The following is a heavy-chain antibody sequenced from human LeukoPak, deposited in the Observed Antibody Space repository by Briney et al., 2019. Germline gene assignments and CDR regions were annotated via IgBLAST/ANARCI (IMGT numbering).Heavy chain of an antibody. CDR2: ISSSSSTI. Sequence: PGGSLRLSCAASGFTFSSYSMNWVRQAPGKGLEWGSYISSSSSTIYYADSVKGRFTISRDNAKNSLYLQMNSLRAEDTAVYYCARILGYGGYDSPFDYWGQGTLVIVSS. CDR3: ARILGYGGYDSPFDY. CDR1: GFTFSSYS. V-gene: IGHV3-48*01. J-gene: IGHJ4*02. D-gene: IGHD5-12*01.